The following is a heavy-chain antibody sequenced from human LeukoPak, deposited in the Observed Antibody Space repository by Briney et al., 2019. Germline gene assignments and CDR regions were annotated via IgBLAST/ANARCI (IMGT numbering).Heavy chain of an antibody. V-gene: IGHV4-59*01. CDR3: ARDNYGRLDY. Sequence: PSETLSLTCTVSGGSISSYYWSWIRQPPGKGLEWTGYIYYSGSTNYNPSLKSRVTISVGTSKNQFSLKLSSVTAADTAVYYCARDNYGRLDYWGQGTLVTVSA. D-gene: IGHD4-17*01. CDR2: IYYSGST. CDR1: GGSISSYY. J-gene: IGHJ4*02.